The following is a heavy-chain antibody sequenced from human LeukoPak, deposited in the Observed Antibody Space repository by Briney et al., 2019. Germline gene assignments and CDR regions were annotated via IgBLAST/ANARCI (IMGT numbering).Heavy chain of an antibody. Sequence: LPGRSLTLSCAASGLTFSPYAMHWVRQAPGKGLEWVAVIWYDGSNKYYADSVKGRFTISRDNSKNTLYLQMNSLRAEDTAVYYCASGKIAAAGHTLFDYWGQGTLVTVSS. V-gene: IGHV3-33*08. CDR2: IWYDGSNK. J-gene: IGHJ4*02. CDR3: ASGKIAAAGHTLFDY. CDR1: GLTFSPYA. D-gene: IGHD6-13*01.